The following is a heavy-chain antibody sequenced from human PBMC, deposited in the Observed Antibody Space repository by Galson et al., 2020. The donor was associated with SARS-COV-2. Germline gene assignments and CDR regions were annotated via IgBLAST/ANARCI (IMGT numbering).Heavy chain of an antibody. CDR1: SGSISSYY. V-gene: IGHV4-59*08. CDR3: ARRAYSSGFYYFDF. J-gene: IGHJ4*02. Sequence: ETSETLSLTCTVSSGSISSYYWSWIRQPPGKGLEWIGHVGYSGSTSYNPSLKSRVTISIDTSKNQFSLKMSSVTAADTAVYYCARRAYSSGFYYFDFWGQGTLVTVSS. CDR2: VGYSGST. D-gene: IGHD6-19*01.